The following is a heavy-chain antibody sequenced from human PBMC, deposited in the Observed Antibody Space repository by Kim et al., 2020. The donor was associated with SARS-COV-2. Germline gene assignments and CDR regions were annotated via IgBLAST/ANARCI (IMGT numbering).Heavy chain of an antibody. CDR3: ARGDVGWYYYYGMDV. CDR1: GGSFSGYY. CDR2: INHSGST. Sequence: SETLSLTCAVYGGSFSGYYWSWIRQPPGKGLEWIGEINHSGSTNYNPSLKSRVTISVDTSKNQFSLKLSSVTAADTAVYYCARGDVGWYYYYGMDVWGQGTTVTVSS. J-gene: IGHJ6*02. V-gene: IGHV4-34*01. D-gene: IGHD6-19*01.